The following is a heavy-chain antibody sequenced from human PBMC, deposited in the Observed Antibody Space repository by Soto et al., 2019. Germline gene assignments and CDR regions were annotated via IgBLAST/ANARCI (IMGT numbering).Heavy chain of an antibody. D-gene: IGHD5-18*01. CDR2: IFYSGMT. V-gene: IGHV4-30-4*01. CDR3: ARIPRDAAMGHFAY. Sequence: QVQLQESGPGLVKPSQTLSLTCTVSGGSISNVDYYWSWVRQSPGKGLEWIGYIFYSGMTDYNPSLKRRASISVDTAKNQCSLKLSSVTAADTGVYFFARIPRDAAMGHFAYWGQGTLVTDSS. CDR1: GGSISNVDYY. J-gene: IGHJ4*02.